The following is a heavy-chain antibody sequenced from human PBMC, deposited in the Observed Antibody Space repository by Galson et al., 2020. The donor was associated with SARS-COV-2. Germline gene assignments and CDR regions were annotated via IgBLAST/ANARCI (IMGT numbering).Heavy chain of an antibody. CDR2: ARTRNKANSYTT. J-gene: IGHJ6*02. D-gene: IGHD2-8*02. Sequence: GGSLRLSCAASGFTFSDHYMDWVRQAPGKGLEWVGRARTRNKANSYTTEYAASVKGRFTISRDDSKKSLYLQMNSLKTEDTALYYCTRAQGFCSGGTCYYYGMDVWGQGTTVTVSS. CDR1: GFTFSDHY. V-gene: IGHV3-72*01. CDR3: TRAQGFCSGGTCYYYGMDV.